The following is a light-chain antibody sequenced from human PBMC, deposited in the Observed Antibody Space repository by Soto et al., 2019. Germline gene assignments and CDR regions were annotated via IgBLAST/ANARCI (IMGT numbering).Light chain of an antibody. CDR1: QSLLHSNGYNY. CDR2: LGS. V-gene: IGKV2-28*01. Sequence: DIVMTQSPLSLPVTPGEPASISCRSSQSLLHSNGYNYLDWYLQKPGQSPQLLIYLGSNRASGVPDRFSGSGSGPDFTLKISRVAAEDVGVDYCMQALQTTAVGQGTKVEIK. J-gene: IGKJ1*01. CDR3: MQALQTTA.